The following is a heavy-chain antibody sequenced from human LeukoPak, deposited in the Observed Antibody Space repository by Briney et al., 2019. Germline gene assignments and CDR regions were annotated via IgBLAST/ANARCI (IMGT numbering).Heavy chain of an antibody. Sequence: GGSLRLSCAASGFTFSNAWMSWVRQAPGKGLEWVGRIKSKTDGGTTDYAAPVKGRFTISRDDSKNTLYVQMNSLKAEDTAVYYCTTGPYDYGSGTYYHWGQGTLVTVSS. CDR1: GFTFSNAW. V-gene: IGHV3-15*01. CDR2: IKSKTDGGTT. J-gene: IGHJ4*02. CDR3: TTGPYDYGSGTYYH. D-gene: IGHD3-10*01.